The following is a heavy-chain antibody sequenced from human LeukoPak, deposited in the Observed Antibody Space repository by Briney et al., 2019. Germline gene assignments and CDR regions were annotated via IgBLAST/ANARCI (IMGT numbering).Heavy chain of an antibody. Sequence: GSLRLSCAASGFTFISYAMSWVRQAPGKGLEWVSAISGSGGSTYYADSVKGRFTISRDNSKNTLYLQMNSLRAEDTAVYYCAKDLRFGYGMDVWGQGTTVTISS. J-gene: IGHJ6*02. CDR3: AKDLRFGYGMDV. CDR1: GFTFISYA. D-gene: IGHD3-10*01. CDR2: ISGSGGST. V-gene: IGHV3-23*01.